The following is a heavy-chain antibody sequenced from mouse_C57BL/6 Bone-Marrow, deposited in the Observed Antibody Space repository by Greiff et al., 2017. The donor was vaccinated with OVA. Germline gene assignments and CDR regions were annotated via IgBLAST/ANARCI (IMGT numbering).Heavy chain of an antibody. Sequence: EVKVVESGAELVRPGASVKLSCTASGFNIKDDYMHWVKQRPEQGLEWIGWIDPENGDTESASKFQGKATITADTSSNTAYLQLSSLTSEDTAVYYCTSYYSNFYWYFDVWGTGTTVTVSS. J-gene: IGHJ1*03. CDR3: TSYYSNFYWYFDV. CDR2: IDPENGDT. V-gene: IGHV14-4*01. D-gene: IGHD2-5*01. CDR1: GFNIKDDY.